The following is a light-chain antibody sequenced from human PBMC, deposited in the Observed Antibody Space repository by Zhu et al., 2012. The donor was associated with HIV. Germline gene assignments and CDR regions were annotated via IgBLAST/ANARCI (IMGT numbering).Light chain of an antibody. CDR3: QQYNNWPLT. CDR2: DAS. Sequence: EIVLTQSPGTLSLSPGERATLSCRASQSVSSSYLAWYQRKPGQAPRLLIYDASIRATGIPDRFSGSGSGTEFTLTISSMQSEDFAVYYCQQYNNWPLTFGGGTKVEIK. CDR1: QSVSSSY. J-gene: IGKJ4*01. V-gene: IGKV3D-20*02.